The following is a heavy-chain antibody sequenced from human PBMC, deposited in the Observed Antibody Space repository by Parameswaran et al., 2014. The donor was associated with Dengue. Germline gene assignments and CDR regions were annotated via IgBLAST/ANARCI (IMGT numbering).Heavy chain of an antibody. V-gene: IGHV3-23*01. J-gene: IGHJ4*02. CDR3: AKDKGGGSCSDY. CDR1: SNA. D-gene: IGHD2-15*01. CDR2: ISGSGVGT. Sequence: SNARWIRQPPGKGLEWVSVISGSGVGTHYADSVKGRFTISRDNSKNTLYLQMNSLRAEDTAVYYCAKDKGGGSCSDYWGQGTLVTVSS.